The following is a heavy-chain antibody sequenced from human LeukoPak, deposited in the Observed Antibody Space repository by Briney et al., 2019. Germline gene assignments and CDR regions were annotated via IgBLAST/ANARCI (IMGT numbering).Heavy chain of an antibody. V-gene: IGHV5-51*01. CDR1: GYSFTSYW. J-gene: IGHJ4*02. Sequence: GESLKISCKGSGYSFTSYWIGWVRQMPGKGLEWMGIIYPGDSDTRYSPSFQGQVTISADKSISTAYLQWSSLKASDTAMYYCARRSYYYDSSGYYYVFDYRGQGTLVTVSS. D-gene: IGHD3-22*01. CDR2: IYPGDSDT. CDR3: ARRSYYYDSSGYYYVFDY.